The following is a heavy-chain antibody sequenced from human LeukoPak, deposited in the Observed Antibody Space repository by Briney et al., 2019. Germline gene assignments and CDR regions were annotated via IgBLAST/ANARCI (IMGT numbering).Heavy chain of an antibody. J-gene: IGHJ4*02. Sequence: GGSLRLSCAASGFTFDDYAMHWVRQAPGKGLEWVSGISWNSGTIAYADSVKGRFTISRDNAKNSLYLQMNSLRAEDTALYYCARGSPGGWPLGSWGQGTLVTVSS. D-gene: IGHD3-16*01. CDR1: GFTFDDYA. V-gene: IGHV3-9*01. CDR2: ISWNSGTI. CDR3: ARGSPGGWPLGS.